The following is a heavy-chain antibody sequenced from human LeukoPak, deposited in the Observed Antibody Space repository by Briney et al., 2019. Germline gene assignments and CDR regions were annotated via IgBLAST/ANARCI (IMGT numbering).Heavy chain of an antibody. CDR1: GYTFTSYY. CDR3: ARIAARLNQNFDY. J-gene: IGHJ4*02. CDR2: INPNSGGT. V-gene: IGHV1-2*02. Sequence: ASVKVSCKASGYTFTSYYMHWVRQAPGQGLEWMGWINPNSGGTNYAQKFQGRVTMTRDTSISTAYMELSRLRSDDTAVYYCARIAARLNQNFDYWGQGTLVTVSS. D-gene: IGHD6-6*01.